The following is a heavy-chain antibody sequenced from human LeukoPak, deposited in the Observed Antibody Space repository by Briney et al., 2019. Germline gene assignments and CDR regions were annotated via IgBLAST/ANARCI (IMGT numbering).Heavy chain of an antibody. CDR2: IYYSGST. Sequence: SETLSLTCTVSGGSISTHYWSWIRQPPGKGLEWIGYIYYSGSTNYNPSLKSRVIISVDTSKNQFSLNLSSVTAADTAVYYCARDQGGYSSSLFFDSWGQGTLVTVSS. J-gene: IGHJ4*02. V-gene: IGHV4-59*11. CDR1: GGSISTHY. D-gene: IGHD2-15*01. CDR3: ARDQGGYSSSLFFDS.